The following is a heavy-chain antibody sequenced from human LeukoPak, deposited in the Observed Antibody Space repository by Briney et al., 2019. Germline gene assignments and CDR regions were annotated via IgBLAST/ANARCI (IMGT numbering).Heavy chain of an antibody. Sequence: SETLSLTCTVSGGSISSGGYYWSWIRQHPGQGQEGIGYIYYSGSTYYNPSLKSRVTISVDTPKNQFSLKLSSVTAADTAVYYRARDTAMVTGHFDYWGQGTLVTVSS. CDR2: IYYSGST. J-gene: IGHJ4*02. D-gene: IGHD5-18*01. CDR1: GGSISSGGYY. V-gene: IGHV4-31*03. CDR3: ARDTAMVTGHFDY.